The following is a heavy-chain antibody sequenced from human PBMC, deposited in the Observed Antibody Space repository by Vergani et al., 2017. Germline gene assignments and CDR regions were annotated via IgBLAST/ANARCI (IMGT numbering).Heavy chain of an antibody. CDR3: ARDRPEHIVVVTAMVFDP. Sequence: EVQLVESGGGLVQPGGSLRLSCAASGFTFSTYDMHWVRQATGKGLEWVSAIGTAGDTYYPGSVKGRFTISRDNAKNSLYLQMNSLRAEDTAVYYCARDRPEHIVVVTAMVFDPWGQGTLVTVSS. D-gene: IGHD2-21*02. CDR2: IGTAGDT. J-gene: IGHJ5*02. V-gene: IGHV3-13*01. CDR1: GFTFSTYD.